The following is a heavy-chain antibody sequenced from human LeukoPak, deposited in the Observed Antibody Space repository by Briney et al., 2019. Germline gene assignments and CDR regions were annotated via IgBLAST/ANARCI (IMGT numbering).Heavy chain of an antibody. V-gene: IGHV1-2*06. D-gene: IGHD2-2*01. CDR1: GYTFTGYY. CDR2: INPNSGGT. J-gene: IGHJ4*02. Sequence: GASVKVSCKASGYTFTGYYIRWVRQAPGQGLEWMGRINPNSGGTNYAQKFQGRVTITRDTSISTAYMELSRLRSDDTAVYYCPSSPKYHTNYWGQGTLVTVSS. CDR3: PSSPKYHTNY.